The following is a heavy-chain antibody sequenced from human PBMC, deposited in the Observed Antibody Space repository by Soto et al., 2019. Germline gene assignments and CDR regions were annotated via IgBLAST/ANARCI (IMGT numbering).Heavy chain of an antibody. CDR1: GGSFSGYS. CDR2: INHGGNT. J-gene: IGHJ4*02. V-gene: IGHV4-34*01. CDR3: ARGRSGSFYFDY. D-gene: IGHD1-26*01. Sequence: SETLSLTCAVYGGSFSGYSWSWIRQPPGKGLEWLGEINHGGNTNYNPSLKSRVTTSVDTSMNQFSLKLKFVTTADTAVYYCARGRSGSFYFDYWGQGNLVTV.